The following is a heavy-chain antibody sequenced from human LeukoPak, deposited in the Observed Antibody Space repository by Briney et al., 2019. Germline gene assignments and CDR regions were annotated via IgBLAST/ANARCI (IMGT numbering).Heavy chain of an antibody. J-gene: IGHJ4*02. Sequence: GGSLRLSCAASGFTFSSYSMNWVRQAPGKGLEWVSSISSSSSYIYYADSVKGRFTISRDNAKDSLYLQMNSLRAKDTAVYYCAREAEGWLQSHTFDYWGQGTLVTVSS. CDR1: GFTFSSYS. D-gene: IGHD5-12*01. CDR2: ISSSSSYI. CDR3: AREAEGWLQSHTFDY. V-gene: IGHV3-21*01.